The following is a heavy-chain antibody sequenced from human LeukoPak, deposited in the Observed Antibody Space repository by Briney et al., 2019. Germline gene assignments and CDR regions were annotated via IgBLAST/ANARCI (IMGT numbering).Heavy chain of an antibody. CDR2: IRSKALYGTR. J-gene: IGHJ4*02. D-gene: IGHD4-23*01. Sequence: PGGSLRLSCTASGFNFGGYAINWVRQAPGQGLEWVGFIRSKALYGTRGYAASVEGRFTISRDDSKGIAYLQMNTLKIEDTAVYYCARDNVNSYPPDYWGQGPLVTVSS. CDR3: ARDNVNSYPPDY. V-gene: IGHV3-49*04. CDR1: GFNFGGYA.